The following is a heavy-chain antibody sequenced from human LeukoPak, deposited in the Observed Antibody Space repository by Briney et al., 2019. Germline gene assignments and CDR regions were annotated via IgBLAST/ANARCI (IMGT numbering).Heavy chain of an antibody. CDR3: ARGASLYSSGWYYAY. J-gene: IGHJ4*02. CDR2: IYSGGST. D-gene: IGHD6-19*01. CDR1: GFNVNNNY. V-gene: IGHV3-66*02. Sequence: GGSLRLSCAASGFNVNNNYMSWVRQAPGKGLEWVSVIYSGGSTYYADSVKGRFTISRDNSKNALYLQMNSLKAKDTAVYYCARGASLYSSGWYYAYWGQGTLVTVSS.